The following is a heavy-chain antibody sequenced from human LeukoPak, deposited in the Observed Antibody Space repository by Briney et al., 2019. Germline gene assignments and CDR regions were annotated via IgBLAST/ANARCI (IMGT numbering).Heavy chain of an antibody. V-gene: IGHV5-51*01. CDR1: GYSFTSYW. Sequence: GESLKISCKGSGYSFTSYWIGWVRQMPGKGLEWMGIIYPGDSDTRYSPSFQGQVTISADKSISTAYLQWSSLKASDTAMYYCARPSRGGANPAEGPNDAFDIWGQGTMVTVSS. CDR3: ARPSRGGANPAEGPNDAFDI. D-gene: IGHD3-16*01. CDR2: IYPGDSDT. J-gene: IGHJ3*02.